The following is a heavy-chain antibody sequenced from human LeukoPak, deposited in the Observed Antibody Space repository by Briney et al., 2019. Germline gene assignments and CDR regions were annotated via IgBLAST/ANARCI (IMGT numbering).Heavy chain of an antibody. CDR2: IYYSGST. CDR1: GGSISSYY. J-gene: IGHJ5*02. V-gene: IGHV4-59*08. D-gene: IGHD3-22*01. Sequence: PSETLSLTYTVSGGSISSYYWSWIRQPPGKGLEWIGYIYYSGSTNYNPSLKSRVTISVDTSKNQFSLKLSSVTAADTAVYYCARLYYDSSRYPNWFDPWGQGTLVTVSS. CDR3: ARLYYDSSRYPNWFDP.